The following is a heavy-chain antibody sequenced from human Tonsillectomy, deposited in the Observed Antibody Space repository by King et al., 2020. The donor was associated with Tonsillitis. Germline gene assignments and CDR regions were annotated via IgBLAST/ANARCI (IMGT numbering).Heavy chain of an antibody. D-gene: IGHD3-16*01. J-gene: IGHJ5*02. Sequence: VQLVESGGGLVQPGGSLRLSCAASRFTFYNFPMAWFRLSPGKGLEWVSIIYPGGSPTVYADSVRGRFTISRDDSKNTLYLQMRSLRVDDTAVYYCAIRRLDPSVDWFHPWGQGTPVTVSS. CDR1: RFTFYNFP. CDR3: AIRRLDPSVDWFHP. CDR2: IYPGGSPT. V-gene: IGHV3-23*03.